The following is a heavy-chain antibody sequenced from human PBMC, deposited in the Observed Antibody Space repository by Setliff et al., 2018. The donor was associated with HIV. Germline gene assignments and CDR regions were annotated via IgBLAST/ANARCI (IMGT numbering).Heavy chain of an antibody. CDR2: IYYSGST. CDR3: ARGLYYDFWSGVGPCDY. V-gene: IGHV4-39*07. J-gene: IGHJ4*02. CDR1: GGSISSHY. D-gene: IGHD3-3*01. Sequence: KSSETLSLTCTVSGGSISSHYWSWIRQPPGKGLEWIGSIYYSGSTYYNPSLKSRVTISVDTSKNQFSLKLSSVTAADTAVYYCARGLYYDFWSGVGPCDYWGQGTLVTVSS.